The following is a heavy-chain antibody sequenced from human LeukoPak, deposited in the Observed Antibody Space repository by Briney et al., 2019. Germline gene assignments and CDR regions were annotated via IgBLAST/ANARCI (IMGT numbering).Heavy chain of an antibody. V-gene: IGHV3-23*01. D-gene: IGHD1-1*01. CDR2: ISGSADNT. CDR3: AKSTGTGDFDY. CDR1: GYTFSSYA. Sequence: GGSLRLSCAASGYTFSSYAMSWVRQAPGKGLEWVSAISGSADNTYYADSVKGRFTISRDNSKNTLYLQMNSLRAEDTAVYYCAKSTGTGDFDYWGQGTLVTVSS. J-gene: IGHJ4*02.